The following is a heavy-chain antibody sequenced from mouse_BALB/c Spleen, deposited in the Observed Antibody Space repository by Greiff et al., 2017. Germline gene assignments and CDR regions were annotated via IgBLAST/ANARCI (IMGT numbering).Heavy chain of an antibody. CDR3: ASPYGNFYYYAMDY. CDR1: GFSLTSYG. Sequence: VKLMESGPGLVAPSQSLSITCTVSGFSLTSYGVHWVRQPPGKGLEWLGVIWAGGSTNYNSALMSRLSISKDNSKSQVFLKMNSLQTDDTAMYYCASPYGNFYYYAMDYWGQGTSVTVSS. J-gene: IGHJ4*01. CDR2: IWAGGST. V-gene: IGHV2-9*02. D-gene: IGHD2-10*02.